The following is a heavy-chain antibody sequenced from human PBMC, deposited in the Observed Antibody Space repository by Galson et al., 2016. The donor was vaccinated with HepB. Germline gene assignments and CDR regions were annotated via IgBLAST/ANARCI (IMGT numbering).Heavy chain of an antibody. CDR3: GRYYDILTGYSNYGMDV. D-gene: IGHD3-9*01. Sequence: SLRLSCAASGFTFSLSGIHWVRQAPGKGLEWVADIWSNGNNKSYADSLRGRFSVSRDQAKNTLYMQMNSLRAEDTAVYYWGRYYDILTGYSNYGMDVWGQGTTFTVSS. CDR2: IWSNGNNK. V-gene: IGHV3-33*01. J-gene: IGHJ6*02. CDR1: GFTFSLSG.